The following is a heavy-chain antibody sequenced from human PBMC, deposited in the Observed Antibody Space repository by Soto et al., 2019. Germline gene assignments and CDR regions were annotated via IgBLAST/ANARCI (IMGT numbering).Heavy chain of an antibody. J-gene: IGHJ4*02. D-gene: IGHD5-18*01. CDR3: ASGGTAMALY. CDR2: INHSGST. CDR1: GGSFSGYY. Sequence: QVQLQQWGAGLLRPSETLSLTCAVYGGSFSGYYWSWIRQPPGKGLEWIGEINHSGSTNYNPSLKSRVTISVDTSKNQFSLKLSSVTAADTAVYYCASGGTAMALYWGQGTLVTVSS. V-gene: IGHV4-34*01.